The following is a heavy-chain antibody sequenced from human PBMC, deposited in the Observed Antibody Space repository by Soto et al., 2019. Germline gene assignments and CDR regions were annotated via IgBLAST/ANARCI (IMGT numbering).Heavy chain of an antibody. V-gene: IGHV4-31*03. D-gene: IGHD3-10*01. J-gene: IGHJ3*02. Sequence: QVQLQESGPGLVKPSQTLSLTCTVSGGSISSGGYYWSWIRQHPGKGLEWIGYIYYSGSTYYNPSLKSRVSISVDTSKNQFSLKLSSVTAADTAVYYCGFGRFPSPVFDIWGQGTMVTVSS. CDR3: GFGRFPSPVFDI. CDR1: GGSISSGGYY. CDR2: IYYSGST.